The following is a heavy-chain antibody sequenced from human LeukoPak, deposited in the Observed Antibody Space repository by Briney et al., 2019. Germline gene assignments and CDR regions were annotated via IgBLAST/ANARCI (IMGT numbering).Heavy chain of an antibody. CDR3: ARRHVGYSSSWWDY. D-gene: IGHD6-13*01. J-gene: IGHJ4*02. V-gene: IGHV3-7*01. Sequence: GGSLRLSCAASGFTFSSYWMSWVRQAPGKGLEWVANIKQDGSEKYYVDSVKGRFTISRDNAKNSLYLQMNSLRAVDTAVYYCARRHVGYSSSWWDYWGQGTLVTVSS. CDR1: GFTFSSYW. CDR2: IKQDGSEK.